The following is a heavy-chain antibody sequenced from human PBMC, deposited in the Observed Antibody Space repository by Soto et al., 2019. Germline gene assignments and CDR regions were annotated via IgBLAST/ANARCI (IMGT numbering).Heavy chain of an antibody. Sequence: QVHLVESGGGVVQPGGSLRLSCAASGFTFSNYGMHWVRQAPGKGLEWVADITKNGRNKDYADSVKGRLAISRDNSKNTLELQMTSLRVEDTAMYYCGRCNGDDCHSPFDYWGQGTLVTVSS. D-gene: IGHD2-8*01. CDR2: ITKNGRNK. CDR3: GRCNGDDCHSPFDY. V-gene: IGHV3-30*03. CDR1: GFTFSNYG. J-gene: IGHJ4*02.